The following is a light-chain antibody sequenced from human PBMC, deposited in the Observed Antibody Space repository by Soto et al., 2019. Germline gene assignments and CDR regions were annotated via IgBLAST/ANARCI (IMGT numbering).Light chain of an antibody. CDR3: ETWDSNPHVA. V-gene: IGLV4-60*03. CDR1: SGRSNYI. Sequence: QSVLTQSSSASTSLGSSVKLTCTLSSGRSNYIIAWHQQQPGKAPRYLMKLEGSGSYNKGSGVPDRFSGSSSWADRYLTISNLQSEDESDYYCETWDSNPHVAFGGGTKLTVL. CDR2: LEGSGSY. J-gene: IGLJ2*01.